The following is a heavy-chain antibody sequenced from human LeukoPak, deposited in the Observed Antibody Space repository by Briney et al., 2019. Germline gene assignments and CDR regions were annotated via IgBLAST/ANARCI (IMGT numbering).Heavy chain of an antibody. Sequence: GASVKVSCKASGGTFSSYAISWVRQAPGQGLEWMGWISAYNGNTNYAQKLQGRVTMTTDTSTSTAYMELRSLRSDDTAVYYCARGLEGAAAGTRIDYWGQGTLVTVSS. CDR3: ARGLEGAAAGTRIDY. D-gene: IGHD6-13*01. J-gene: IGHJ4*02. CDR2: ISAYNGNT. CDR1: GGTFSSYA. V-gene: IGHV1-18*01.